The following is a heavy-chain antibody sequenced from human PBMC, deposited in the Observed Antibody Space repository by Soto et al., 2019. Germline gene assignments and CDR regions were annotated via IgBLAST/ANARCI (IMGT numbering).Heavy chain of an antibody. V-gene: IGHV1-2*02. Sequence: GASVKVSCKASGFSFTGYYIHWLRQAPGQGLEWMGWINAHSGGTEYAQKFQGRVTLTRDTSIATAYLTLTSLASDDTALYYCARLHSSGWLPFDYWGQGTLVTVSS. CDR2: INAHSGGT. CDR3: ARLHSSGWLPFDY. J-gene: IGHJ4*02. D-gene: IGHD6-19*01. CDR1: GFSFTGYY.